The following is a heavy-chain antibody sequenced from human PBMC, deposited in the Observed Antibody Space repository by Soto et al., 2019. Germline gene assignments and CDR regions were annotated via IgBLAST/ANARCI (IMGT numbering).Heavy chain of an antibody. J-gene: IGHJ6*02. D-gene: IGHD6-19*01. CDR1: GYSFNSYW. CDR2: IYPGDSDT. CDR3: ARPREAGKNYYGVDV. Sequence: GESLKISCKGSGYSFNSYWIGWVRQMPGRGLECMGIIYPGDSDTRYSPSFQGQVTISADKSISTAYLQWSSLKASDTAMYYCARPREAGKNYYGVDVWGQGTTVTVSS. V-gene: IGHV5-51*01.